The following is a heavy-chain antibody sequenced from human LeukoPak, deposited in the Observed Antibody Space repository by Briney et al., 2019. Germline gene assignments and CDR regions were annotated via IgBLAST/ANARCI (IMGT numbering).Heavy chain of an antibody. J-gene: IGHJ4*02. CDR3: VSPRGFGYGYFDY. CDR2: IYYSKNT. D-gene: IGHD5-18*01. CDR1: GGSISSSSAY. V-gene: IGHV4-39*01. Sequence: TSETLSLTCTVSGGSISSSSAYWGWIRQPPGKGLEWIGSIYYSKNTYYNPSPKSRVTISADTSKNQFSLTLGSVSATDTAVYYCVSPRGFGYGYFDYWGQGTLVTVSS.